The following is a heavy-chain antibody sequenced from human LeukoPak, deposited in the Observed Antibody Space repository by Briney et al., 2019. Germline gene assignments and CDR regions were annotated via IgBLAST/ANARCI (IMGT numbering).Heavy chain of an antibody. V-gene: IGHV3-23*01. D-gene: IGHD2-2*01. CDR3: ANGGCSSTSCYPLLGY. CDR1: VFTFSSYV. J-gene: IGHJ4*02. CDR2: ICGSGGST. Sequence: GGSLRLSCAASVFTFSSYVMSWVRPAPGKGLERVSAICGSGGSTYYADSVKGRFTSSSDNSKNTLYLQMNSLRAEDTDVYYCANGGCSSTSCYPLLGYWGQGTLVTVSS.